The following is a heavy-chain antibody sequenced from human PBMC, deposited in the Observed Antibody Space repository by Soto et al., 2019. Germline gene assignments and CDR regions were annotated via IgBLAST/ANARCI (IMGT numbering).Heavy chain of an antibody. CDR2: INSDGSRT. V-gene: IGHV3-74*01. J-gene: IGHJ4*02. Sequence: EVQLVESGGGLVQPGGSLRLSCAASGFTFSSYWLHWVLQAPGKGLVWVSRINSDGSRTSYADSVKGRFTISRDNAKNTLYLHMNSLRAEDTAVYYCVRTSLVVAAATREDYWGQGTLVTVSS. CDR1: GFTFSSYW. CDR3: VRTSLVVAAATREDY. D-gene: IGHD2-15*01.